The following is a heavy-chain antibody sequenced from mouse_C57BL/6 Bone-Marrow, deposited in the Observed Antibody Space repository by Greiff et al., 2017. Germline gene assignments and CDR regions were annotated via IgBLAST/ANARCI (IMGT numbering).Heavy chain of an antibody. CDR2: IDPSDSET. V-gene: IGHV1-52*01. CDR1: GYTFTSYW. CDR3: ARSYGSSYKGYYFDY. Sequence: QVQLQQPGAELVRPGSSVKLSCKASGYTFTSYWMHWVKQRPIQGLEWIGNIDPSDSETHYNQKFKDKATLIVDKSSSTASMQLSSLTSEDSAVYYCARSYGSSYKGYYFDYWGQGTTLTVSS. D-gene: IGHD1-1*01. J-gene: IGHJ2*01.